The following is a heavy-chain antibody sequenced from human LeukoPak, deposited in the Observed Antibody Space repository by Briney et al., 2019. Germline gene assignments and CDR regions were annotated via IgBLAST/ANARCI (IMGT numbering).Heavy chain of an antibody. V-gene: IGHV4-59*08. CDR2: IYYSGST. Sequence: SETLSLTCTVSGGSISSYYWSWIRQPPGKGLEWIGYIYYSGSTNYNPSLKSRVTISVDTSKNQFSLKLTSVTAADTAVYYCARRGRSVNGYDYWGQGTLVTVSS. CDR1: GGSISSYY. CDR3: ARRGRSVNGYDY. D-gene: IGHD2-15*01. J-gene: IGHJ4*02.